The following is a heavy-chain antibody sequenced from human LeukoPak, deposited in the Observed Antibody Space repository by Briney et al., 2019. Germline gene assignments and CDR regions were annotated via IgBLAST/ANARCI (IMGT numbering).Heavy chain of an antibody. CDR2: IYHTGST. CDR1: GGSVSTSSYF. CDR3: TRSTVNFYASGT. J-gene: IGHJ5*02. V-gene: IGHV4-61*01. D-gene: IGHD3-10*01. Sequence: SETLSLTCTVSGGSVSTSSYFWNWFRQPPGKRLEWIGYIYHTGSTKYNPSLKSRVTISVDTSKNQFSLKLSSVTAADTAVYYCTRSTVNFYASGTWGQGTLVTVSS.